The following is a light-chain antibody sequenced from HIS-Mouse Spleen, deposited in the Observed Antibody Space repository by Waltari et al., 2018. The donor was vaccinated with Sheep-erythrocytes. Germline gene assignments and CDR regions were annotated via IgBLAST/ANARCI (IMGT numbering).Light chain of an antibody. CDR1: SRYVGIYHL. V-gene: IGLV2-23*01. Sequence: QSALTPPASVSGSPGQSITISCTGTSRYVGIYHLVSWYQQHPGKAPKLMIYAGSKRPSGVSNRFSGSKSGNTASLTISGLQAEDEADYYCCSYAGSSTPWVFGGGTKLTVL. CDR2: AGS. CDR3: CSYAGSSTPWV. J-gene: IGLJ3*02.